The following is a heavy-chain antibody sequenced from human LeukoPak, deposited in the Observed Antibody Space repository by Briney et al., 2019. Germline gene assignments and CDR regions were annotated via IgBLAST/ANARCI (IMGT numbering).Heavy chain of an antibody. Sequence: GGSLRLXCAASGFTFSSYSMNWVRQAPGKGLEWVSSISSSSSYIYYADSVKGRFTISRDNAKNSLYLQMNSLRAEDTAVYYCARAPYDSSGYYHYWGQGTLVTVSS. CDR3: ARAPYDSSGYYHY. CDR2: ISSSSSYI. D-gene: IGHD3-22*01. V-gene: IGHV3-21*01. J-gene: IGHJ4*02. CDR1: GFTFSSYS.